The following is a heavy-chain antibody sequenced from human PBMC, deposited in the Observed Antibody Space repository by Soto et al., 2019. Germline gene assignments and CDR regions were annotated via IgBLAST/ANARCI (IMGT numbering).Heavy chain of an antibody. CDR2: IWYDGSNK. CDR1: GFTFSSYG. J-gene: IGHJ4*02. CDR3: ARERTPYSSGWYGDFDY. V-gene: IGHV3-33*01. D-gene: IGHD6-19*01. Sequence: SGGSLRLSCAASGFTFSSYGMHWVRQAPGKGLEWVAVIWYDGSNKYYVDSVKGRFTISRDNSKNTLYLQMNSLGAEDTAVYYCARERTPYSSGWYGDFDYWGQGTLVTVSS.